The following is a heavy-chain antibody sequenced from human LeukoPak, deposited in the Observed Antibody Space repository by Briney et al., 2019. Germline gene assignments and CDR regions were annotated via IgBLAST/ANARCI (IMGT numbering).Heavy chain of an antibody. Sequence: SETLSLTCTVSGDSISTNSYYWGWIRQPPGKGLEWIGNIYYSGSTYHNPSLKSRVTISIDTSNNQFSLKLSSVTAADTAVYYCARRGFYDNTGYYYWGQGTLVTVSS. CDR2: IYYSGST. J-gene: IGHJ4*02. V-gene: IGHV4-39*01. CDR3: ARRGFYDNTGYYY. D-gene: IGHD3-22*01. CDR1: GDSISTNSYY.